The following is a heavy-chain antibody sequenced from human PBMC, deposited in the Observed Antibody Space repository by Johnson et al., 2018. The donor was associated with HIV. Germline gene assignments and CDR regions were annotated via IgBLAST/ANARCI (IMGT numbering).Heavy chain of an antibody. J-gene: IGHJ3*02. Sequence: VQLVESGGGLVQPGGSLRLSCAASGFTVSRNYMSWVRQAPGKGLEWVSVIYSGGSTYHADSVKGRFTISRDNSKNTVYLQMNSLRAEDTAVYYCAREQYGGNSNAGDGFDIWGQGTMVTVSS. CDR1: GFTVSRNY. V-gene: IGHV3-66*01. D-gene: IGHD4-23*01. CDR2: IYSGGST. CDR3: AREQYGGNSNAGDGFDI.